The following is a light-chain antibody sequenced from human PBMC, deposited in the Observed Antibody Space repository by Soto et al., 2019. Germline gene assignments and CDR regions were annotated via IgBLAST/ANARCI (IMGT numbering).Light chain of an antibody. Sequence: QPVLTQPASVSGSPGQSISISCTGSSSDVGGYNYVSWYQHHPGKAPKLMIYDVNNRPSGVSNRFSGSRSGNTASLTISGLQAEDEADYYCSSYTSSSTVVFGGGTKLTVL. J-gene: IGLJ2*01. CDR3: SSYTSSSTVV. CDR1: SSDVGGYNY. V-gene: IGLV2-14*03. CDR2: DVN.